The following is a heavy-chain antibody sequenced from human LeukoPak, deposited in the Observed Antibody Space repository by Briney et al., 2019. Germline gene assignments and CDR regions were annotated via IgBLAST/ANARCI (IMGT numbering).Heavy chain of an antibody. CDR3: AKDEYYDFWSGYPVGY. V-gene: IGHV3-23*01. Sequence: GGSLRLYCAASGFTFSSYAMSWVRQAPGKGLEWVSAISGSGGSTYYADSVKGRFTISRDNSKNTLYLQMNSLRAEDTAVYYCAKDEYYDFWSGYPVGYWGQGTLVTVSS. J-gene: IGHJ4*02. D-gene: IGHD3-3*01. CDR2: ISGSGGST. CDR1: GFTFSSYA.